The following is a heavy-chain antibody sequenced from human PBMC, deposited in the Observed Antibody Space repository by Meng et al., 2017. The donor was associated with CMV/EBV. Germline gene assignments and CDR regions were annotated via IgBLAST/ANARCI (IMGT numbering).Heavy chain of an antibody. CDR3: ARLDLNYAYDI. CDR2: IIPLLNRA. CDR1: GGSFSSYA. Sequence: SCKGSGGSFSSYAIRWVRQAPGQGLEWVGRIIPLLNRAHYAQKLQGRLTLSADKSTSTAYMELSSLRPEDTAIYFCARLDLNYAYDIWGHGTVVTVSS. J-gene: IGHJ3*02. V-gene: IGHV1-69*04.